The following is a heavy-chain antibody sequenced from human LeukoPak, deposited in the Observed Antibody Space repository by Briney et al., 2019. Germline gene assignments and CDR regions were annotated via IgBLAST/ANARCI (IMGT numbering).Heavy chain of an antibody. Sequence: PSETLSLTCTVSGGSISSYYWSWIRQPAGKGLEWIGRICTSGSTNYNPSLKSRVTMSVDTSKNQFSLKLSSVTAADTAVYYCARDNRDLVGGVIVYYFDYWGQGTLATVSS. CDR1: GGSISSYY. CDR3: ARDNRDLVGGVIVYYFDY. J-gene: IGHJ4*02. CDR2: ICTSGST. D-gene: IGHD3-16*02. V-gene: IGHV4-4*07.